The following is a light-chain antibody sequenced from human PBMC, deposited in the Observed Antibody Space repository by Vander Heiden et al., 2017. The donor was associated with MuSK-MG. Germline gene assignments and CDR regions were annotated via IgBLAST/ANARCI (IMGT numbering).Light chain of an antibody. Sequence: EIVTTQSPATLSVSPGERATLSCRASQSVSSNLAWYQQKPGQAPRLLIYGASTRATGIPARFSGSGSGTEFTLTISSLQSEDFAVYYCQQFPLLTFGEGTKVEIK. V-gene: IGKV3D-15*01. CDR3: QQFPLLT. J-gene: IGKJ4*01. CDR1: QSVSSN. CDR2: GAS.